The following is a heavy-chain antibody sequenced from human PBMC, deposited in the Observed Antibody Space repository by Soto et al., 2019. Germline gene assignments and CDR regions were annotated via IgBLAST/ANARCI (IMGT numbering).Heavy chain of an antibody. Sequence: GGSLRLAXAASGFTFSSYWMHWVRQAPGKGLVWVSRINSDGSSTSYADSVKGRFTISRDNAKNTLYLQMNSLRAEDTAVYYCARVVGDYDFWSGYGTIPYYFDYWGQGTLVTVSS. CDR3: ARVVGDYDFWSGYGTIPYYFDY. CDR1: GFTFSSYW. D-gene: IGHD3-3*01. CDR2: INSDGSST. J-gene: IGHJ4*02. V-gene: IGHV3-74*01.